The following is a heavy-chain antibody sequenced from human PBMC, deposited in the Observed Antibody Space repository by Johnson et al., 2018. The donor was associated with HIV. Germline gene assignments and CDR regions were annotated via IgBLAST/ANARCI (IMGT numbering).Heavy chain of an antibody. V-gene: IGHV3-11*04. D-gene: IGHD6-13*01. J-gene: IGHJ3*02. CDR1: GFAFRDYY. CDR2: ISSSGTII. Sequence: VQLVESGGGLVKPGGSMRLSCGASGFAFRDYYMNWMRQAPGKGLEWVSHISSSGTIIYYADSVKGRFTVSRDNAKKSLYLQMNTLRVEDTAVYYCARESSPWGGDYVGSMRSSWGWGASSALDIWGQGTMVTVSS. CDR3: ARESSPWGGDYVGSMRSSWGWGASSALDI.